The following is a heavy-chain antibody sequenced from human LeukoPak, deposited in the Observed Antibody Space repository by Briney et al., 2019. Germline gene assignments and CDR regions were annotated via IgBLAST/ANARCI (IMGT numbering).Heavy chain of an antibody. CDR3: ARRATTERGHSYGLDY. CDR2: ISTSRNYI. J-gene: IGHJ4*02. Sequence: GGSLRLSCAASGFTFSSYHMNWVRQAPGKGLEWVSSISTSRNYIYYADSVTGRFTISRDNAKNSLYLQMNSLRAEDTAVYYCARRATTERGHSYGLDYWGQGTLVTVSS. CDR1: GFTFSSYH. D-gene: IGHD5-18*01. V-gene: IGHV3-21*01.